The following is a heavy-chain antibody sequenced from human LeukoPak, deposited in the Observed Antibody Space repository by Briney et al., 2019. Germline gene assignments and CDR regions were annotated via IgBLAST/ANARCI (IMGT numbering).Heavy chain of an antibody. CDR3: ARTRDGPFAY. Sequence: GRTLRLSCAASGFTFSSYEMNCVRQAPGKGLEWLSHISNSGSSIQYADSVKGRFTISRDNAKNSLYLQMNSLRVEDTAVYYCARTRDGPFAYWGQGTLVTVSS. J-gene: IGHJ4*02. CDR2: ISNSGSSI. CDR1: GFTFSSYE. V-gene: IGHV3-48*03. D-gene: IGHD5-24*01.